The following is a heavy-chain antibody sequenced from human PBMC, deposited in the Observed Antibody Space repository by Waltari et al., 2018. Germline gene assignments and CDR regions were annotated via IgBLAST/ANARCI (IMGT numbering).Heavy chain of an antibody. CDR2: VLYDGSQK. CDR1: GFRRREYG. V-gene: IGHV3-30*18. J-gene: IGHJ5*01. CDR3: VKDLNLHFDF. Sequence: VQLVASGGGVVQPGRSLRLSCRASGFRRREYGMHWVRQAPGKGLEWVGIVLYDGSQKFYAESVKGRFSISRDNSKNMVYLQMNSLTGADSAVYYCVKDLNLHFDFWGQGTPVNVSS. D-gene: IGHD3-9*01.